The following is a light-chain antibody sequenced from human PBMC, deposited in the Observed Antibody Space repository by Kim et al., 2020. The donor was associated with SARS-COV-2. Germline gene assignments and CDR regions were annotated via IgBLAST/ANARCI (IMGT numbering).Light chain of an antibody. CDR3: QTWDSTMI. CDR1: EVGSRY. CDR2: EDS. V-gene: IGLV3-1*01. Sequence: SYELTQPPSVSVSSGQTASISCSADEVGSRYVSWYQHKPGQSPVLVIYEDSKRPSGIPERFSGSNSGNTATLTITGTQPVDEADYYCQTWDSTMIFGGGTKLTVL. J-gene: IGLJ2*01.